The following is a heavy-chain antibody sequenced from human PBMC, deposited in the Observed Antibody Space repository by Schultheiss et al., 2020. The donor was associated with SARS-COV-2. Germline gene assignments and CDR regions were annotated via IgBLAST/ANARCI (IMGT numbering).Heavy chain of an antibody. Sequence: SETLSLTCTVSGGSISSYYWGWIRQPPGKGLEWIGYIYYSGSTNYNPSLKSRVTISVDTSKNQFSLKLSSVTAADTAVYYCARHGSSGYYLDYWGQGTLVTVSS. V-gene: IGHV4-59*08. D-gene: IGHD3-22*01. CDR2: IYYSGST. CDR3: ARHGSSGYYLDY. CDR1: GGSISSYY. J-gene: IGHJ4*02.